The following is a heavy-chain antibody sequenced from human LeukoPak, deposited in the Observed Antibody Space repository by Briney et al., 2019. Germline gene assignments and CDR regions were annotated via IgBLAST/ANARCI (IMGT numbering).Heavy chain of an antibody. Sequence: GGSLRLSCAVSGFTVTDNYMSWVRQAPGKGLQWVSVVYPDGRTYYADSVKGRFTISRDNSRSTLLLQLNGLRGDDTAVYYCARTNPVYGDYDYWGQGTLVTVSS. D-gene: IGHD4-17*01. V-gene: IGHV3-53*01. CDR2: VYPDGRT. CDR3: ARTNPVYGDYDY. CDR1: GFTVTDNY. J-gene: IGHJ4*02.